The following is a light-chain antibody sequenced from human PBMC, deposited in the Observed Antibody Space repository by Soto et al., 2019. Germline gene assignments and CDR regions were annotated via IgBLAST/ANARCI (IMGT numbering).Light chain of an antibody. CDR2: GAS. J-gene: IGKJ1*01. V-gene: IGKV3-20*01. Sequence: VLTEGPGALTFSPGERATLSCRASQSVSSSYLAWYQQKPGQAPRLLIYGASSRATVIPDRFSGSGSGTDFTLHPRRLEPEDLAVYKRKMSGRSAATFGQGTQL. CDR1: QSVSSSY. CDR3: KMSGRSAAT.